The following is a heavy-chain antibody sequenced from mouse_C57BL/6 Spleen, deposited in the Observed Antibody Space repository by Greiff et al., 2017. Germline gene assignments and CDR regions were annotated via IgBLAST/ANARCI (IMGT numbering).Heavy chain of an antibody. J-gene: IGHJ3*01. CDR2: ISYDGSN. CDR3: ARGITTGGFAY. D-gene: IGHD1-1*01. V-gene: IGHV3-6*01. CDR1: GYSITSGYY. Sequence: VQLKQSGPGLVKPSQSLSLTCSVTGYSITSGYYWNWIRQFPGNKLEWMGYISYDGSNNYNPSLKNRISITRDTSKNQFFLKLNSVTTEDTATYYCARGITTGGFAYWGQGTLVTVSA.